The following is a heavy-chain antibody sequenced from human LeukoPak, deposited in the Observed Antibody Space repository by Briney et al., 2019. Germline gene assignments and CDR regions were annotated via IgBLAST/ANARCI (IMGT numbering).Heavy chain of an antibody. Sequence: SETLSLTCTVSGGSISSYYWSWIRQPPGKGLEWIGYIYYSGSTNYNPSLKSRVTISVDTSKNQFSLKLSSVTAADTAVYYCAAGTGIGDAFDIWGQETMVTVSS. V-gene: IGHV4-59*08. CDR1: GGSISSYY. J-gene: IGHJ3*02. CDR3: AAGTGIGDAFDI. D-gene: IGHD1-14*01. CDR2: IYYSGST.